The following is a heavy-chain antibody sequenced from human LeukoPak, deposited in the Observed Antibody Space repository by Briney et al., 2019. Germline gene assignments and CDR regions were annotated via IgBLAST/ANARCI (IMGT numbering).Heavy chain of an antibody. V-gene: IGHV4-59*12. D-gene: IGHD1-26*01. CDR3: ARREVGTTIDY. CDR1: GGSISTYY. CDR2: IYHSGST. J-gene: IGHJ4*02. Sequence: SETLSLTCTVSGGSISTYYWSWIRQPPGKGLEWIGEIYHSGSTHYNPSLKSRVTISVHKSTNQFSLNLNSVTAADTAVYYCARREVGTTIDYWGQGTLVTVSS.